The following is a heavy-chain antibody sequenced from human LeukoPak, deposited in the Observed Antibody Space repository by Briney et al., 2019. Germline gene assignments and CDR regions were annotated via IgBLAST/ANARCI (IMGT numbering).Heavy chain of an antibody. J-gene: IGHJ4*02. Sequence: PGGSLRLSCAASGFTFSSYAMHWVRQAPGKGLEWVAVISYDGSNKYYADSVKGRFTISRDNAKNSLYLQMNSLRAEDTAVYYCARFNYGDYVALDYWGQGTLVTVSS. CDR3: ARFNYGDYVALDY. D-gene: IGHD4-17*01. CDR2: ISYDGSNK. CDR1: GFTFSSYA. V-gene: IGHV3-30-3*01.